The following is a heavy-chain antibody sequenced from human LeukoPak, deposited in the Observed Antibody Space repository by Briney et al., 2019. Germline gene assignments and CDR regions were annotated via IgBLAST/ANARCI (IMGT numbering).Heavy chain of an antibody. J-gene: IGHJ4*02. D-gene: IGHD1-7*01. CDR3: ARGGLSRTLRSLDY. CDR2: IYPGDSDT. CDR1: GYSFTSYW. V-gene: IGHV5-51*01. Sequence: GESLKISCKGSGYSFTSYWVAWVRQMPGKGLEWMGIIYPGDSDTRYSPSFQGQVTISADKAISTAYLQLSSLKASDTAMYYCARGGLSRTLRSLDYWGQGTLVTVSS.